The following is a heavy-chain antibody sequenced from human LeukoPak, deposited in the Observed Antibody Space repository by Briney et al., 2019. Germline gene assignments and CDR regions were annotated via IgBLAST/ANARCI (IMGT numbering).Heavy chain of an antibody. J-gene: IGHJ5*02. Sequence: GASVKVSCKASGYTFTSYDINWVRQATGQGLEWMGWMNPNSGNTGYAQKFQGRVTMTRNTSISTAYTELSSLRSEDTAVDYYARRYSGSYFLTYNWFDPWGQGTLVTVSS. V-gene: IGHV1-8*01. CDR3: ARRYSGSYFLTYNWFDP. CDR1: GYTFTSYD. D-gene: IGHD1-26*01. CDR2: MNPNSGNT.